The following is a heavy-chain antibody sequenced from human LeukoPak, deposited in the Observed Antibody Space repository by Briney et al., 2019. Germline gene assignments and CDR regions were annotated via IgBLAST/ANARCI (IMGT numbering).Heavy chain of an antibody. V-gene: IGHV3-33*01. D-gene: IGHD5-12*01. J-gene: IGHJ4*02. CDR3: VRDPYEAY. CDR2: IWYDGSNK. Sequence: GGSLRLSCAASGFTFSSYGMHWVRRAPGKGLEWVAVIWYDGSNKNYADSVKGRFTISRDNSKNTVYLQMNSLRAEDTAVYYCVRDPYEAYWGQGTLVTVSS. CDR1: GFTFSSYG.